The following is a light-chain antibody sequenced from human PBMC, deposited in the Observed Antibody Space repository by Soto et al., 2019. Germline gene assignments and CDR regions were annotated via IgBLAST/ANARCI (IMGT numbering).Light chain of an antibody. CDR2: DVT. Sequence: QSALTQPPSASGSPGQSVTISCTGTSSDVGGYNYVSWYQQHPGKAPKLMIYDVTTRPSGVPDHFSGSKSGNTASLTISGLQAEDEADYYCCSYAGSYAWVFGGGTKLTVL. V-gene: IGLV2-11*01. J-gene: IGLJ3*02. CDR1: SSDVGGYNY. CDR3: CSYAGSYAWV.